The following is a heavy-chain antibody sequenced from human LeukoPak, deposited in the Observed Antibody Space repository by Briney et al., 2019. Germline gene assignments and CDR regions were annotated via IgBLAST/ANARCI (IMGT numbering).Heavy chain of an antibody. V-gene: IGHV1-69*04. CDR3: ARGAPGGSCGY. D-gene: IGHD2-15*01. CDR2: IIPILGIA. J-gene: IGHJ4*02. CDR1: GGTFSSYA. Sequence: SVKVSCKASGGTFSSYAISWVRQAPGQGLEWMGRIIPILGIANYAQKFQGRVTITADKSTSTACMELSSLRSEDTAVYYCARGAPGGSCGYWGQGTLVTVSS.